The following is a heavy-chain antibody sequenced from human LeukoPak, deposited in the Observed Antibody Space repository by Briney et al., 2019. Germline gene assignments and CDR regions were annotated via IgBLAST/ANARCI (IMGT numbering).Heavy chain of an antibody. CDR3: ARGLGSSSWGVYYYYYMDV. V-gene: IGHV1-8*01. D-gene: IGHD6-13*01. CDR1: GYTFTSYD. J-gene: IGHJ6*03. Sequence: ASVKVSCKASGYTFTSYDINWVRQATGQGLEWMGWMNPNSGNTGYAQKFQGRVTMTRNTSISTAYMELSSLRSEGTAVYYCARGLGSSSWGVYYYYYMDVWGKGTTVTVSS. CDR2: MNPNSGNT.